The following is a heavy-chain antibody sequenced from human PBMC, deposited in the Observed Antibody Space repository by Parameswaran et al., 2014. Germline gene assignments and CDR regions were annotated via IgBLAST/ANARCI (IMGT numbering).Heavy chain of an antibody. V-gene: IGHV3-23*01. CDR3: AKDPVATDY. CDR2: ISGSGGST. J-gene: IGHJ4*02. Sequence: GGSLRLSCAASGFSFSSYAMSWVRQAPGKGLEWVSAISGSGGSTDYSDSVKGRFTISRDNSKNTLYLQMNSLRAEDTAVYYCAKDPVATDYWGPGTLVTVSS. D-gene: IGHD5-12*01. CDR1: GFSFSSYA.